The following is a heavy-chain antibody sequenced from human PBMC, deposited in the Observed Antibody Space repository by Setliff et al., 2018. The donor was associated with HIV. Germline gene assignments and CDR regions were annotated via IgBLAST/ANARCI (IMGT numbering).Heavy chain of an antibody. D-gene: IGHD3-10*01. CDR2: IVASAGIT. CDR3: AKHPRYYDSGSRYFDC. CDR1: GFTFSSYA. Sequence: GGSLRLSCAASGFTFSSYAMSWVRQAPGKGLEWVSAIVASAGITYYAGSVKGRFTISRDNSKNTLYLQMNSLRAEDTAVYYCAKHPRYYDSGSRYFDCWGQGTLVTVSS. V-gene: IGHV3-23*01. J-gene: IGHJ4*02.